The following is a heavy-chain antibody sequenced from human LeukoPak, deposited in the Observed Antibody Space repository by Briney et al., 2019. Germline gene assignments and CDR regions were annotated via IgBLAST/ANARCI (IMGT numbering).Heavy chain of an antibody. CDR3: ARDSRGYCSSTSCHAIGIYYYYYGMDV. V-gene: IGHV1-69*04. Sequence: SVKVSCKASGGTFSSYAISWLRQAPGQRLEWMGRIIPILGIADYAQKFQGRVTITADKSTSTAYMELSSLRSEDTAVYYCARDSRGYCSSTSCHAIGIYYYYYGMDVWGQGTTVTVSS. CDR1: GGTFSSYA. D-gene: IGHD2-2*01. J-gene: IGHJ6*02. CDR2: IIPILGIA.